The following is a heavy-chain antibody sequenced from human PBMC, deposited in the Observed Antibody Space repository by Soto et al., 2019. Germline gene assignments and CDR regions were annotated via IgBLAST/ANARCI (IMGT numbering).Heavy chain of an antibody. Sequence: PGGSMRLSCAASGFTFSSYAMSWVRQAPGKGLEWVSAISGSGGSTYYADSVKGRFTISRDNSKNTLYLQMNSLRAEDTAVCYCAKGRKGKRWLQLGYYYYGMDVWGQGTTVTVSS. CDR3: AKGRKGKRWLQLGYYYYGMDV. CDR2: ISGSGGST. V-gene: IGHV3-23*01. CDR1: GFTFSSYA. J-gene: IGHJ6*02. D-gene: IGHD5-12*01.